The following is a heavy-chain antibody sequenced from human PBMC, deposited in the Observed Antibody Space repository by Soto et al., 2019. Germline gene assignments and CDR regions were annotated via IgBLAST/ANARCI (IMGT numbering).Heavy chain of an antibody. J-gene: IGHJ4*02. Sequence: QVRLVQSGGGLVKPGGSLRLSCVASGFTFSDLYMSWIRQAPGKGLECLSYISGSSSDTNYADSVKGRFTISRDNAKNSLYLQMNSLRDEDTAGYYCGIYSRVFASWGQGTLVHVSA. CDR2: ISGSSSDT. D-gene: IGHD2-15*01. CDR1: GFTFSDLY. CDR3: GIYSRVFAS. V-gene: IGHV3-11*05.